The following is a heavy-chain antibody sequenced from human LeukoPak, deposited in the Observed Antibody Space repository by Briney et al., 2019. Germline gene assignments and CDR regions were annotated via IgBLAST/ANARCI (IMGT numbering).Heavy chain of an antibody. Sequence: ASVKVSCKASGYTFINHWMHWVRQAPGQGLEWMGGIIPIFGTANYAQKFQGRVTITADKSTSTAYMELSSLRSEDTAVYYCARDLSNYYDSSGYLVNFDYWGQGTLVTVSS. J-gene: IGHJ4*02. CDR1: GYTFINHW. D-gene: IGHD3-22*01. CDR2: IIPIFGTA. CDR3: ARDLSNYYDSSGYLVNFDY. V-gene: IGHV1-69*06.